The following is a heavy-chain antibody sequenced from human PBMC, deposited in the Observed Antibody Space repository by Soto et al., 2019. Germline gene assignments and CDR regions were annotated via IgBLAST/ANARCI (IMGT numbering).Heavy chain of an antibody. CDR3: ANNSWVGRYFDWLLQFEY. CDR1: DVTFSSFA. V-gene: IGHV3-23*01. D-gene: IGHD3-9*01. J-gene: IGHJ4*02. Sequence: GGSLSPSSLASDVTFSSFAMTGVPQAPGKGLEWVSRIGGSGKRRSYGDSVEDRFTISSRTSKNSLFLQMNRPRATHTGITYCANNSWVGRYFDWLLQFEYWGQGDLVTVS. CDR2: IGGSGKRR.